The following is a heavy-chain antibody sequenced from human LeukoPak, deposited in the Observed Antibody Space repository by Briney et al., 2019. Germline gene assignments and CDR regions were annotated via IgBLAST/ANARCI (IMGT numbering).Heavy chain of an antibody. CDR2: INSDGSSA. CDR3: ARKSGVDYYDSSGYYGDAFDI. Sequence: GGSLRLSCAASGVTFSSYWMHWGGQAPGKGVGWVSRINSDGSSACYAYSVHVRFTISRDTAKNTLYLHMNRLRAEATAVYYCARKSGVDYYDSSGYYGDAFDIWGQGTMVTVSS. V-gene: IGHV3-74*01. D-gene: IGHD3-22*01. J-gene: IGHJ3*02. CDR1: GVTFSSYW.